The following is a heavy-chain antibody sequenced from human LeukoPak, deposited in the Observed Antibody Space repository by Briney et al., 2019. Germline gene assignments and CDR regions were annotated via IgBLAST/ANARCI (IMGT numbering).Heavy chain of an antibody. V-gene: IGHV4-4*07. J-gene: IGHJ4*02. CDR2: IYTSGST. Sequence: SETLSLTCTVSGGSISSYYWSWIRQPAGKGLEWIGRIYTSGSTNYNPSLKSRVTMSVDTSKNQFSLKLSSATAADTAVYYCARVIDSSGSHDYWGQGTLVTVSS. CDR3: ARVIDSSGSHDY. D-gene: IGHD3-22*01. CDR1: GGSISSYY.